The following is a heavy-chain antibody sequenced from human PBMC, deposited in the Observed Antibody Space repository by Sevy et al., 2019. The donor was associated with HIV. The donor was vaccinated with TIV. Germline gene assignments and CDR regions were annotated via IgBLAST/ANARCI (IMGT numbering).Heavy chain of an antibody. CDR2: INPNNGGT. CDR1: GYSFTGYY. J-gene: IGHJ4*02. V-gene: IGHV1-2*02. D-gene: IGHD2-15*01. Sequence: ASVKVSCKASGYSFTGYYIHWVRQAPGQGLEWMGWINPNNGGTNYAQEFQGRVTMTRDRSISTVYMELSRLKSDDTAVYYCARAPVYCRGGNCYPYHFDYWGQGTLVTVSS. CDR3: ARAPVYCRGGNCYPYHFDY.